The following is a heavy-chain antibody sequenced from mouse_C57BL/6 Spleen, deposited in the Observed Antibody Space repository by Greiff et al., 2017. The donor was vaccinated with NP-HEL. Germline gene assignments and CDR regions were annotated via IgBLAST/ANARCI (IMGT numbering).Heavy chain of an antibody. CDR2: IDPEDGET. CDR1: GFNIKDYY. J-gene: IGHJ2*01. Sequence: VQLKESGAELVKPGASVKLSCTASGFNIKDYYMHWVKQRTEQGLEWIGRIDPEDGETKYAPKFQGKATITADTSSNTAYLQLSSLTSEDTAVYYCALTTVVASYYFDYWGQGTTLTVSS. CDR3: ALTTVVASYYFDY. D-gene: IGHD1-1*01. V-gene: IGHV14-2*01.